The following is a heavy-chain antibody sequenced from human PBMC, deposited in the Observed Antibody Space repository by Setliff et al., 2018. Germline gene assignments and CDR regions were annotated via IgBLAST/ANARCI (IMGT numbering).Heavy chain of an antibody. Sequence: PSETLSLTCSVSGGSISGSHYSWVWMRQPPGKRLEWIGSTYYNGTAYYNPSLQSRVAISVDTSRNYLSLDVNSVTAADTAVYYCVRESRSTWYRRDFWGQGTLVTVSS. D-gene: IGHD6-13*01. CDR1: GGSISGSHYS. CDR3: VRESRSTWYRRDF. CDR2: TYYNGTA. V-gene: IGHV4-39*02. J-gene: IGHJ4*02.